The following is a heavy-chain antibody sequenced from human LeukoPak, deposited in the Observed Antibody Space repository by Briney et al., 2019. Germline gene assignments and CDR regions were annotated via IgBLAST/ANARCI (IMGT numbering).Heavy chain of an antibody. J-gene: IGHJ4*02. V-gene: IGHV3-30*18. Sequence: GGSLRLSCAASGFIFSNYGMQWVRQAPGKGLEWVAVISYDGSNKYYADSVKGRFTISRDSSKNTLYLQMNSLRAEDTAVYYCAKEKSIRFLEWLSNYFDYWGQGTLVTVSS. CDR1: GFIFSNYG. CDR3: AKEKSIRFLEWLSNYFDY. CDR2: ISYDGSNK. D-gene: IGHD3-3*01.